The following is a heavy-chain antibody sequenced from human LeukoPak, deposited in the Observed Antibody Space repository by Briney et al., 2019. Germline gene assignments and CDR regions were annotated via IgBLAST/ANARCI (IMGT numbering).Heavy chain of an antibody. Sequence: GGSLRLSCSVSGFTFSSYWMNWVRQAPGKGLEWVASIKYDGGAKSYVDSVRDRFTISRDNTKNSLYLQMSSLRGEDTAVYYCARDGTAAGLYFDLWGQGTLVTVSS. D-gene: IGHD6-13*01. CDR2: IKYDGGAK. CDR3: ARDGTAAGLYFDL. CDR1: GFTFSSYW. V-gene: IGHV3-7*01. J-gene: IGHJ4*01.